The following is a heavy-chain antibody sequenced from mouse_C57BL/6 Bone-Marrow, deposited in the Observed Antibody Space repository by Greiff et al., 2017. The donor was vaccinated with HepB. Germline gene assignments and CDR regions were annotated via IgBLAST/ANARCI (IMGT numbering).Heavy chain of an antibody. CDR3: AKNNGYYVNYAMDY. J-gene: IGHJ4*01. Sequence: QVQLQQSGPGLVQPSQSLSITCTVSGFSLTSYGVHWVRQSPGKGLEWLGVIWRGGSTDYNAAFMSRLSITKDNSKSQVFYKMNSLQADDTAIYYCAKNNGYYVNYAMDYWGQGTSVTVSS. CDR2: IWRGGST. D-gene: IGHD2-3*01. V-gene: IGHV2-5*01. CDR1: GFSLTSYG.